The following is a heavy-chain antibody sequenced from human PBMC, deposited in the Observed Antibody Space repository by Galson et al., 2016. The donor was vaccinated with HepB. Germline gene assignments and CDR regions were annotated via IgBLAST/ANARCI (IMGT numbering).Heavy chain of an antibody. V-gene: IGHV4-59*01. J-gene: IGHJ4*02. CDR3: VAGNGWLDF. D-gene: IGHD6-19*01. Sequence: SETLSLTCAVSGGSITGYYWSWIRQSPGKGLEPIGYVFYTGKTNYNPPLQSRVTMSVDTSKRSFSLNLNSVTADDTAVYYCVAGNGWLDFWSQGTLVTVS. CDR1: GGSITGYY. CDR2: VFYTGKT.